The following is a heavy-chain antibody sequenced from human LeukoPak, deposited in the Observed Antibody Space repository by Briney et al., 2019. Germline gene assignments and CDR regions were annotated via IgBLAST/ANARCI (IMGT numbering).Heavy chain of an antibody. CDR3: ARDPTLIVVPAAGYFDY. J-gene: IGHJ4*02. V-gene: IGHV1-46*01. CDR2: INPSGGST. Sequence: ASAKVSCKASGYTFTSYYMHWVRQAPGQGLEWMGIINPSGGSTSYAQKFQGRVTMTRDTSTSTVYMELSSLRSEDTAVYYCARDPTLIVVPAAGYFDYWGQGTLVTVSS. D-gene: IGHD2-2*01. CDR1: GYTFTSYY.